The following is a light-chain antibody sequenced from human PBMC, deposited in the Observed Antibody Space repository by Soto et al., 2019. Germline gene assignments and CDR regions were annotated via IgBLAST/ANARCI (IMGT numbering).Light chain of an antibody. Sequence: FLTQSPATLSLSPGERATLSCRASQDVGTYVAWYQVRGGQAPRLLISGASKRATGIPERINGGGSGADFTLTINSIESEDFGVYFCQQAGNWPVTFGQGTRVEIK. V-gene: IGKV3D-11*01. CDR2: GAS. CDR1: QDVGTY. CDR3: QQAGNWPVT. J-gene: IGKJ5*01.